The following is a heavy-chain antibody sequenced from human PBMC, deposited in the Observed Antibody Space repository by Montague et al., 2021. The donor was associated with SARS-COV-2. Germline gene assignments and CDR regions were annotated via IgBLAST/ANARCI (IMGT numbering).Heavy chain of an antibody. V-gene: IGHV4-34*01. J-gene: IGHJ5*02. CDR1: GGSVSGYS. CDR3: ARRTCITLIAVVIADIGFDP. Sequence: SETLSLTCAVYGGSVSGYSCNWIRQAPGKGLEWIGEITHSGSVNYKPSLKNRVTTSVDTSKKQVSLRLTSVTAADTAVYFCARRTCITLIAVVIADIGFDPWGQGTLVTVSA. CDR2: ITHSGSV. D-gene: IGHD3-22*01.